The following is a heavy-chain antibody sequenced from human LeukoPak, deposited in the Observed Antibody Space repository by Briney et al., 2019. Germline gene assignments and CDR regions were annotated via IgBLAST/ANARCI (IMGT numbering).Heavy chain of an antibody. Sequence: GGSLRLSCAASGFTFSSYSMNWVRQAPGKGLEWVSSISSSGSYIYYADSVKGRFTISRDNAKNSLYLQMNSLRAEDTAIYYCARGRGSHPFDYWGQGTLVTVSS. D-gene: IGHD1-26*01. CDR1: GFTFSSYS. CDR3: ARGRGSHPFDY. CDR2: ISSSGSYI. V-gene: IGHV3-21*01. J-gene: IGHJ4*02.